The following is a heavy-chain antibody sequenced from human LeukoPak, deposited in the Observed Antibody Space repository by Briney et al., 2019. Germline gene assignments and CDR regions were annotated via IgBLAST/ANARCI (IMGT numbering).Heavy chain of an antibody. Sequence: TGRSLTLSRRASGFTFSVHSMNSVSEAPGKGLEWVLSISSGARDIYHADSVKGRFTISRDNTKNSLYLQMNSLRAEDTAVCYCAKCSAVNCYHSYDHWGQGTMVTVSP. D-gene: IGHD2-15*01. CDR2: ISSGARDI. CDR1: GFTFSVHS. CDR3: AKCSAVNCYHSYDH. V-gene: IGHV3-21*01. J-gene: IGHJ5*02.